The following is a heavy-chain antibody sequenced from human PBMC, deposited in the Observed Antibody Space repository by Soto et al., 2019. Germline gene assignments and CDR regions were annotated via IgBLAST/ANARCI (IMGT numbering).Heavy chain of an antibody. CDR2: IDPSDSYT. Sequence: GESLKISCKGSGYSFTSYWISWVRQMPGKGLEWMGRIDPSDSYTNYSPSFQGHVTISADKSISTAYLQWSSLKASDTAMYYCARKNYYYYCMDVWGQGTTVTVSS. J-gene: IGHJ6*02. CDR1: GYSFTSYW. CDR3: ARKNYYYYCMDV. V-gene: IGHV5-10-1*01.